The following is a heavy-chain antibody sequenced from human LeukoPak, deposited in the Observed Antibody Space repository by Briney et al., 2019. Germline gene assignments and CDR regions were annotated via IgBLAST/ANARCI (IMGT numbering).Heavy chain of an antibody. CDR1: GGSIGNHY. CDR3: ANLGGSSGGWYKY. V-gene: IGHV4-59*11. D-gene: IGHD6-19*01. Sequence: PSETLSLTCTVSGGSIGNHYWSWIRQPPGKGLEWIGYIYRSSITDYNPSLQSRVTISVDTSKNQFSLKLRSVTAADTAIYFCANLGGSSGGWYKYWGQGTLVTVSS. J-gene: IGHJ4*02. CDR2: IYRSSIT.